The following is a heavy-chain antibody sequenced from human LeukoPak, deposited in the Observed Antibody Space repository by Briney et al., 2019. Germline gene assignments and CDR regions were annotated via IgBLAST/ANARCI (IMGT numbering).Heavy chain of an antibody. J-gene: IGHJ6*03. D-gene: IGHD3-16*02. CDR3: ARVDMITFGGVIASSYMDV. Sequence: SETLSLTCTVSGGSISSSSYYWGWIRQPPGKGLEWIGRIYYSGSTYYNPSLKSRVTISVDTSKNQFSLKLSSVTAADTAVYYCARVDMITFGGVIASSYMDVWGKGTTVTVSS. CDR1: GGSISSSSYY. CDR2: IYYSGST. V-gene: IGHV4-39*07.